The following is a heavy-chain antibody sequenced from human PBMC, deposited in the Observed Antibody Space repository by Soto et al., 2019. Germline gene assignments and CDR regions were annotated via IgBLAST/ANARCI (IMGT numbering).Heavy chain of an antibody. CDR1: GYTFTGYA. J-gene: IGHJ4*02. Sequence: ASVKVSCKASGYTFTGYAMHWVRQAPGQRPEWMGWINAGNGNTKYSQKYQGRVTITRDTSASTAYMELSSLRSEDTAVYYCARAVAVPADFDYWGQGTLVTVSS. CDR2: INAGNGNT. CDR3: ARAVAVPADFDY. V-gene: IGHV1-3*01. D-gene: IGHD6-19*01.